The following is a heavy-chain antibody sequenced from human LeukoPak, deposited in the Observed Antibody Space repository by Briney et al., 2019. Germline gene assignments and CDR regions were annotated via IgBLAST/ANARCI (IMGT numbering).Heavy chain of an antibody. V-gene: IGHV3-74*01. D-gene: IGHD3-22*01. Sequence: GGSLRLSCAASGFTFSSYWMHWVRHAPGKGLVWVSRINSDGSSTSSADSVKGRFTISRDNAKNTLYLQMNSLRAEDTAVYYCARDIEYYYDSSGPLDWGQGTLVTVSS. CDR3: ARDIEYYYDSSGPLD. CDR1: GFTFSSYW. J-gene: IGHJ4*02. CDR2: INSDGSST.